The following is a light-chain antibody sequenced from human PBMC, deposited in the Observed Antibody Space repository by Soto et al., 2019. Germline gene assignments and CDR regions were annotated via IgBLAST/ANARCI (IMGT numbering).Light chain of an antibody. CDR3: SSYTSSSTLVV. CDR1: SSDVGGYNY. J-gene: IGLJ2*01. Sequence: QSVLTQPASVSGSPGQSITISCTGTSSDVGGYNYVSWYQQHPDKAPKLMIYDVSNRPSGVSNRFSGSKSGNTASLTISGLQAEDEADYYCSSYTSSSTLVVFGGGTQLTVL. CDR2: DVS. V-gene: IGLV2-14*03.